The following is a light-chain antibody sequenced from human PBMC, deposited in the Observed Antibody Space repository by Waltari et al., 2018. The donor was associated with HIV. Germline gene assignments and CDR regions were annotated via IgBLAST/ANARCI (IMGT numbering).Light chain of an antibody. J-gene: IGLJ3*02. Sequence: QTVVTPEPSFSVTPGGTVTLTSGLSSGSVPTNYYTSLYQQTPGQAPRTLIYSTNTRSSGGPNRVSGSILGNKAALAITGAQADDESEYLYVLDMGIGSWVFGGGTKLTVL. V-gene: IGLV8-61*01. CDR1: SGSVPTNYY. CDR2: STN. CDR3: VLDMGIGSWV.